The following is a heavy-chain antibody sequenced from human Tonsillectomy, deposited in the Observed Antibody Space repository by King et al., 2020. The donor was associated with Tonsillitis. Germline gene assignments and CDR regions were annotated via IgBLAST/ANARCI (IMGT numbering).Heavy chain of an antibody. Sequence: QLQESGPGLVQPSQTLSLTCTVSGGSIGSGSYYWSWIRQPAGKGLEYIGHFYSTGSPTYNPSLKSRVTISVDTSKNQFSLKLSSVTAADTAVYYCARSPLTRYCSSPSCLDYWGQGTLVTVSS. V-gene: IGHV4-61*02. CDR3: ARSPLTRYCSSPSCLDY. D-gene: IGHD2-2*01. CDR2: FYSTGSP. CDR1: GGSIGSGSYY. J-gene: IGHJ4*02.